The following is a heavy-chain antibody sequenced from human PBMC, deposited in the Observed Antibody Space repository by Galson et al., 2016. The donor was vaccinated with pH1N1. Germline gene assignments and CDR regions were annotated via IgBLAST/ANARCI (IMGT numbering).Heavy chain of an antibody. CDR3: ARDHRGQYNSAWYVEQPFDY. Sequence: SVKVSCKASGYTFRDFGFSWLRQAPGQGLEWVGWISGYNGNTNYAQNLQGRVTMTTDTSTSTAYMELRSLTSDDTAVYYCARDHRGQYNSAWYVEQPFDYWGLGTLVTVSP. CDR1: GYTFRDFG. CDR2: ISGYNGNT. V-gene: IGHV1-18*01. J-gene: IGHJ4*02. D-gene: IGHD6-19*01.